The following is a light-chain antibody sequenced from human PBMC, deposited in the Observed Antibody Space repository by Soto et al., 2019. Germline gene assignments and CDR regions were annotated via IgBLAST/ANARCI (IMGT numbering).Light chain of an antibody. CDR1: QSVSNR. CDR2: RAS. Sequence: EIVMTQSQATLSVSPGERATLSCRASQSVSNRLAWYQQRPGQAPRLLIYRASARATGIPARFSGSGSGTEFTLTLSSLQSEDFAIYYCQQSSDWPRTFGQGTKVEIK. V-gene: IGKV3-15*01. J-gene: IGKJ1*01. CDR3: QQSSDWPRT.